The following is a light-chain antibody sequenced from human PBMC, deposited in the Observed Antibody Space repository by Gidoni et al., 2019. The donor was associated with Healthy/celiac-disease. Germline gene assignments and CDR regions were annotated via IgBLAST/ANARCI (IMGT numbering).Light chain of an antibody. CDR2: GAS. CDR1: QSVSSN. Sequence: DIVMTQSPATLSVSPGERATLSCRASQSVSSNVAWYQQKPGQAPRLLIYGASTRATGIPARFSSSGSGTEFTLTISSLQSEDFAVYYCQQYNNWPLTFGGGTKVEIK. J-gene: IGKJ4*01. V-gene: IGKV3-15*01. CDR3: QQYNNWPLT.